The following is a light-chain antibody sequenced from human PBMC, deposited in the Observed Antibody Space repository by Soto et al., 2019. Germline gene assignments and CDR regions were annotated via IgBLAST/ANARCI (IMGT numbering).Light chain of an antibody. J-gene: IGKJ4*01. CDR1: QSISSW. Sequence: DIHMTQSPSTLSASLGDRVTITFRASQSISSWLAWYQQKPGKAPKLLIYDASSLESGVPSRFSGSGSGTDFTLTISSLQPDDFATYYCQQYHSYSVTFGGGTKVDIK. V-gene: IGKV1-5*01. CDR3: QQYHSYSVT. CDR2: DAS.